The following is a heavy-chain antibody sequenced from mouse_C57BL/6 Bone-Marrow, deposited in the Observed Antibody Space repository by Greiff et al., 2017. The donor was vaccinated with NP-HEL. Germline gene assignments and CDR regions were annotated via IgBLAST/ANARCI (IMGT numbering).Heavy chain of an antibody. J-gene: IGHJ3*01. Sequence: EVQLQQSGPELVKPGASVKMSCKASGYTFTDYNMHWVKQSHGKSLEWIGYINPNNGGTSYNQKFKGKATLTVNKSSSTAYMELRSLTSEDSAVYYCANGILRRVLAYWGQGTLVTVSA. CDR1: GYTFTDYN. CDR2: INPNNGGT. D-gene: IGHD1-1*01. CDR3: ANGILRRVLAY. V-gene: IGHV1-22*01.